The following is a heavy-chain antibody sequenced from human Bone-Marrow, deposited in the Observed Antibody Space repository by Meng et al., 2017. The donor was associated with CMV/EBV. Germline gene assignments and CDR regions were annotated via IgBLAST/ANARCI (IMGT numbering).Heavy chain of an antibody. J-gene: IGHJ4*02. Sequence: SETLSLTCTVSGGSISNYYWGWIRQPPGKGLEWIGYIYYSGSTNYNPSLKSRVTISVHTSKIQFSLKLSSVTAADTAVYYCARGSGYGSYYFDYWGPGNLVNVSS. V-gene: IGHV4-59*01. CDR2: IYYSGST. CDR3: ARGSGYGSYYFDY. D-gene: IGHD5-12*01. CDR1: GGSISNYY.